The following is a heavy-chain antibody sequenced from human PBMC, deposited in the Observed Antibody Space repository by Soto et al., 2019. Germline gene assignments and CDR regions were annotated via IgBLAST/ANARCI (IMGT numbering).Heavy chain of an antibody. CDR3: ARTRSFTLGFYYDGMDV. Sequence: GESLKISCHGSGYSVASYWIGWVRQMPGKDLEWMGIIYPGDSDTRYSPSFQGQVTISADKSLRTAYLQWTSLKASDTASYYCARTRSFTLGFYYDGMDVWGQGTTVTVSS. CDR1: GYSVASYW. J-gene: IGHJ6*02. CDR2: IYPGDSDT. V-gene: IGHV5-51*01. D-gene: IGHD6-6*01.